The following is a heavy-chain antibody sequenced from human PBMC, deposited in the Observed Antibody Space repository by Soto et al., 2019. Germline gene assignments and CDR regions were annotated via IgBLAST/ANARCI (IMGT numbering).Heavy chain of an antibody. CDR2: IDPSDSYT. CDR3: ARRVAAAEPGGIYYYYYGMDV. J-gene: IGHJ6*02. V-gene: IGHV5-10-1*01. CDR1: GYSFTSYW. D-gene: IGHD6-13*01. Sequence: GESLKISCKGSGYSFTSYWISWVRQMPGKGLEWMGRIDPSDSYTNYSPYFQGHVTISADKSIGTAYLQWSSLKASDTAMYYCARRVAAAEPGGIYYYYYGMDVWGQGTTVTVSS.